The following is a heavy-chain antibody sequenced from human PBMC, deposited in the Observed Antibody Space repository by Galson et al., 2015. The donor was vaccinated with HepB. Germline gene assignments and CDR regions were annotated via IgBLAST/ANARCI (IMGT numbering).Heavy chain of an antibody. D-gene: IGHD3-22*01. Sequence: SLRLSCAASGFTFDDYAMHWVRQAPGKGLEWVSGISWNSGSIGYADSVKGRFTISRDNAKNSLYLQMNSLRAEDTALYYCAKDRVKYYYDSSGYCDYWGQGTLVTVSS. CDR3: AKDRVKYYYDSSGYCDY. CDR1: GFTFDDYA. J-gene: IGHJ4*02. V-gene: IGHV3-9*01. CDR2: ISWNSGSI.